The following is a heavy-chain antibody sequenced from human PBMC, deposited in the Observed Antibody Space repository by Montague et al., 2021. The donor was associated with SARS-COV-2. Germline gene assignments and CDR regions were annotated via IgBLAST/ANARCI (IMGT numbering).Heavy chain of an antibody. CDR1: NVSINNYS. CDR2: IYNSGTT. V-gene: IGHV4-59*01. D-gene: IGHD1-14*01. J-gene: IGHJ4*02. Sequence: SETLSLTCTVSNVSINNYSRWWIRHAPGKGLEWIGLIYNSGTTDYNSSLRRRVTISMDTSRNKFSLKLKSVTTAATAIYSCDTDDEPDRPDDFDYWGRGILVTVSS. CDR3: DTDDEPDRPDDFDY.